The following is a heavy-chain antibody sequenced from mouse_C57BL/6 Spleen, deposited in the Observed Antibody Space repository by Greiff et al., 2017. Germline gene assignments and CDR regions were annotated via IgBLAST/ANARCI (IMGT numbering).Heavy chain of an antibody. D-gene: IGHD2-4*01. CDR1: GYTFTSYW. CDR2: INPSSGYT. CDR3: ADYDYDGWYFDV. J-gene: IGHJ1*03. V-gene: IGHV1-7*01. Sequence: QVQLQQSGAELAKPGASVKLSCKASGYTFTSYWMHWVQPRPGQGLEWIGYINPSSGYTKYNQTFKDKATLTADKSSSTAYMQLSSLTYEDSAAEFCADYDYDGWYFDVWGTGTTVTVSS.